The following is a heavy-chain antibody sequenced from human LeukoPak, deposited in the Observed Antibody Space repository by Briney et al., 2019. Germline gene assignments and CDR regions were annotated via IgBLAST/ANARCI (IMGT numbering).Heavy chain of an antibody. CDR3: ARRGTVMDY. J-gene: IGHJ4*02. D-gene: IGHD5-18*01. Sequence: GGSLRLSCVASGFSFISYTMHWVRQAPGKGLEWVVVMSSDGRNIFYADSVKGRFTISRDNAANTLYLQMSSLRVEDTAVYYCARRGTVMDYWGQGTLVTVSS. V-gene: IGHV3-30*04. CDR2: MSSDGRNI. CDR1: GFSFISYT.